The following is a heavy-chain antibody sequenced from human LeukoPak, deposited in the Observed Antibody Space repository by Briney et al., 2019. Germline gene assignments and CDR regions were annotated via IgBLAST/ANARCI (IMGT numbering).Heavy chain of an antibody. CDR2: ITSNSATI. J-gene: IGHJ4*02. V-gene: IGHV3-48*02. CDR3: AKDRRYVDIVATFNY. D-gene: IGHD5-12*01. CDR1: GFTFSVYS. Sequence: GGSLRLSCAASGFTFSVYSMNWVRQPPGMGLEWVSYITSNSATIQYADSVKGRFTISRDNAKNSLSLQMNSLRDEDTAVYYCAKDRRYVDIVATFNYWGQGTLVTVSS.